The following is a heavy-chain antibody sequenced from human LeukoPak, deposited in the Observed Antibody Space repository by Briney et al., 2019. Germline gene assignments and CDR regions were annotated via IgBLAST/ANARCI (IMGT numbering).Heavy chain of an antibody. Sequence: GGSLRLSCAASGFTLSTYAMNWVRQAPGKGLEWVSTITGSGIITYYADSVMGRFTISRDNSKNTLYLQMNSLTADDTAIYYCAKDVSGGWYLDCWGQGTLVTVSS. D-gene: IGHD6-19*01. J-gene: IGHJ4*02. CDR1: GFTLSTYA. CDR3: AKDVSGGWYLDC. V-gene: IGHV3-23*01. CDR2: ITGSGIIT.